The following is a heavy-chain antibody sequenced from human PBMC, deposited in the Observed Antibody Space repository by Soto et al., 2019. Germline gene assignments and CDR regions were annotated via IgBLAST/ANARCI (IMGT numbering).Heavy chain of an antibody. Sequence: GGSLRLSCAASGFTFSSYSMNWVRQAPGKGLEWVSYISSSSSTIYYADSVKGRFTISRDNAKNSLYLQMNSLRAEDTAVYYCATGGGGYYDSSGYYGVDYWGQGTLVTVSS. CDR1: GFTFSSYS. CDR2: ISSSSSTI. CDR3: ATGGGGYYDSSGYYGVDY. J-gene: IGHJ4*02. D-gene: IGHD3-22*01. V-gene: IGHV3-48*01.